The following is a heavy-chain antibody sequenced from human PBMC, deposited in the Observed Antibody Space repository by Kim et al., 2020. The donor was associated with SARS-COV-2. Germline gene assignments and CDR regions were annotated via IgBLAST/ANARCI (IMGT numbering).Heavy chain of an antibody. CDR3: AKGTYWGSGSYDY. J-gene: IGHJ4*02. CDR1: GFTFDDYA. D-gene: IGHD3-10*01. Sequence: GGSLRLSCAASGFTFDDYAMHWVRQAPGKGLEWVSGISWNSGSIGYADSVKGRFTISRDNAKNSLYLQMNSLRAEDTALYYCAKGTYWGSGSYDYWGQGTLVTVSS. V-gene: IGHV3-9*01. CDR2: ISWNSGSI.